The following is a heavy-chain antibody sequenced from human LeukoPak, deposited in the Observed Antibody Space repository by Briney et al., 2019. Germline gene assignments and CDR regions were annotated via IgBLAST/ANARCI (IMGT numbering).Heavy chain of an antibody. D-gene: IGHD3-22*01. CDR2: ISSSSSYI. J-gene: IGHJ4*02. CDR3: ARVAYELAAFDL. CDR1: GFILSGYS. V-gene: IGHV3-21*01. Sequence: GGSLRLSCAASGFILSGYSMNWVRQAPGRGLEWVSSISSSSSYIHYADSVKGRFTISRENTKNSLYLQMNSLRAEDTAVYYCARVAYELAAFDLWGQGTLVTVS.